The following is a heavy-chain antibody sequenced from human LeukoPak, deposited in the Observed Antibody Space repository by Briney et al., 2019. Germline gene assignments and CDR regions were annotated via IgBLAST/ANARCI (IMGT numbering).Heavy chain of an antibody. V-gene: IGHV4-39*07. Sequence: SETLSLTCTVSGGSINSSSYNWGWIRQPPTRGPEWLASVYYSGLTYYNSSLKTRVTISVDTSKNQFSLKLSSVTAADTAVYYCARRIVVVITNWFDPWGQGTLVTVSS. CDR3: ARRIVVVITNWFDP. J-gene: IGHJ5*02. CDR1: GGSINSSSYN. CDR2: VYYSGLT. D-gene: IGHD3-22*01.